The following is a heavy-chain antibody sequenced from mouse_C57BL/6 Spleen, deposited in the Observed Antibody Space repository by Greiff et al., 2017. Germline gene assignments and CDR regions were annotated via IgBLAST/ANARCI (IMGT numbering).Heavy chain of an antibody. CDR1: GYTFTSYW. CDR3: TRSYGYAAAMDY. J-gene: IGHJ4*01. V-gene: IGHV1-5*01. CDR2: IYPGNSDT. D-gene: IGHD2-2*01. Sequence: VQLQQSGTVLARPGASVKMSCKTSGYTFTSYWMHWVKQRPGQGLEWIGAIYPGNSDTSYNQKFKGKAKLTAVTSASTAYMELSSLTNEDSAVYYCTRSYGYAAAMDYWGQGTSVTVSS.